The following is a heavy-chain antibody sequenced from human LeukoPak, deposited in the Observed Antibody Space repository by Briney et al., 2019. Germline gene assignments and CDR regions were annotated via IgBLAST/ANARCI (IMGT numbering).Heavy chain of an antibody. J-gene: IGHJ4*02. CDR2: IFYSGST. V-gene: IGHV4-39*01. CDR1: GGSLTTTAYY. Sequence: PSETLSLTCSVPGGSLTTTAYYWGWIRQPQGKGLEWIGNIFYSGSTYHNPSFKSRLTMSVDTSKNQFSLNPTSVTAADTAVYSCARLGYSSGFIDYWGQGTLVTVSS. D-gene: IGHD2-15*01. CDR3: ARLGYSSGFIDY.